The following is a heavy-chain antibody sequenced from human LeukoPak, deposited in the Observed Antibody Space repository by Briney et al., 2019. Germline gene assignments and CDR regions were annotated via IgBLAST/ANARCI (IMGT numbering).Heavy chain of an antibody. CDR3: ARGQLTGARAFDI. V-gene: IGHV4-34*01. CDR2: INRSGST. Sequence: PSETLSLTCAVYGGSFSGYYWSWIRQPPGKGLEWIGEINRSGSTNYNPSLKSRVTISVDTSKNQFSLELSSVTAADTAVYYCARGQLTGARAFDIWGQGTMDTVSS. CDR1: GGSFSGYY. J-gene: IGHJ3*02. D-gene: IGHD7-27*01.